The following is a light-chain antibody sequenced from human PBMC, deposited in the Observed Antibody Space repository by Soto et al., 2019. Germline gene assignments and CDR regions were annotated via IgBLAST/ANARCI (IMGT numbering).Light chain of an antibody. CDR1: QSISSY. Sequence: DIQMTQSPSSLSASVGDRVTITCRASQSISSYLNWYQQKPGKAPKLLIYAASSLQSGVPSRFSGCGSGTDFTLTIRSLQPEDFATYYCQRSFRTPLTFGGGTKVEIK. J-gene: IGKJ4*01. CDR3: QRSFRTPLT. V-gene: IGKV1-39*01. CDR2: AAS.